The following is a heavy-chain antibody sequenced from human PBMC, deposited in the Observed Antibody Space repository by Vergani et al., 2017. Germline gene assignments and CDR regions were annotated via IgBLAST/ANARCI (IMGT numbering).Heavy chain of an antibody. CDR2: FYTGEGT. J-gene: IGHJ6*02. CDR3: ARDPLYSTTWPFLRLDMDV. CDR1: GGSISSGSYY. Sequence: QVQLQESGPGLVRPSQTLSLTCTVSGGSISSGSYYWSWFRQPAGKGLEWIGRFYTGEGTSYNPSLKSRVTISVDTSKNLFSLQLSSVTAADTAVYYCARDPLYSTTWPFLRLDMDVWGQGTTVTVSS. D-gene: IGHD6-13*01. V-gene: IGHV4-61*02.